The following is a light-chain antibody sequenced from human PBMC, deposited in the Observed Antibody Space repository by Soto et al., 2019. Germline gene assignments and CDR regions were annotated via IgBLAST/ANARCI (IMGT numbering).Light chain of an antibody. Sequence: DIVMTQSPDSLAVSLGERATINCKSSQSVLYSSNNKNYLAWYQQKPGQPPKLLIYWASTRQFGVPDRFSGSGSGTDFTLILSSLQAEDVGIYYCQQYYSPPVTFGGGTKVEIK. CDR3: QQYYSPPVT. CDR1: QSVLYSSNNKNY. CDR2: WAS. J-gene: IGKJ4*01. V-gene: IGKV4-1*01.